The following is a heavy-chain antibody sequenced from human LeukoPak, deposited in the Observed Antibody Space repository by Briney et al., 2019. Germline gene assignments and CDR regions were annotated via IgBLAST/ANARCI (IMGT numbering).Heavy chain of an antibody. V-gene: IGHV4-59*01. CDR1: GGSISSYY. J-gene: IGHJ5*02. Sequence: PSETLSLTCTVSGGSISSYYWSWIRQPPGKGLEWIGYIYYSGSTNYNPSLKSRVTISVDTSKNQFSLKLSSVTAADTAVYYCAREKQWPAYNWFDPWGQGTLVTVSS. CDR2: IYYSGST. CDR3: AREKQWPAYNWFDP. D-gene: IGHD6-19*01.